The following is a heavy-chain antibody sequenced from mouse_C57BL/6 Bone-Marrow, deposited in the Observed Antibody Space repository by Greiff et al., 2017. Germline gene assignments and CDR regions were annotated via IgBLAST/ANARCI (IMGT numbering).Heavy chain of an antibody. J-gene: IGHJ1*03. V-gene: IGHV10-3*01. D-gene: IGHD2-4*01. CDR1: GFTFNTYA. CDR3: VRADHDYDVRVFWYFDV. Sequence: EADGGLVQPKGSLKLSCAASGFTFNTYAMHWVRQAPGKGLEWVARIRSKSSNYATYSADSVKDRFTISRDDSQSMLYLQMNNLKTEDTSMYYCVRADHDYDVRVFWYFDVWGTGTTATVAS. CDR2: IRSKSSNYAT.